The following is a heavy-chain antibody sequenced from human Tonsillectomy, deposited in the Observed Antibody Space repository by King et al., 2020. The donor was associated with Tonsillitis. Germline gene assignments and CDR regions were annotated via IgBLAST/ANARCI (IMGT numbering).Heavy chain of an antibody. CDR2: ISSDGCST. V-gene: IGHV3-74*01. J-gene: IGHJ3*02. CDR3: ARSGSFDI. Sequence: VQLVESGGGLVQPGGSLRLSCAASGFTFSSYWMHWVRQAPGKGLVWVSRISSDGCSTSYADSVKGRFTISRDNAKKKLYLQMNSLRAEDTAVYYCARSGSFDIWGQGTMVTVSS. CDR1: GFTFSSYW. D-gene: IGHD5-12*01.